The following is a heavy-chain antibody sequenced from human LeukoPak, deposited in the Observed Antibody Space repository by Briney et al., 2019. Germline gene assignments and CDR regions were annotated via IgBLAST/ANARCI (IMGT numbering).Heavy chain of an antibody. Sequence: SXTLSLTCTVSGGSITSYYWTWVRQPPGKGLEWIGYDYYSGTTNYNPSLKRRVTISVEEYKKQFAQKRNSGTAADTAVYHCARDAYSSGYYFFDYWGQGTLVTVSS. D-gene: IGHD6-19*01. CDR3: ARDAYSSGYYFFDY. J-gene: IGHJ4*02. V-gene: IGHV4-59*01. CDR1: GGSITSYY. CDR2: DYYSGTT.